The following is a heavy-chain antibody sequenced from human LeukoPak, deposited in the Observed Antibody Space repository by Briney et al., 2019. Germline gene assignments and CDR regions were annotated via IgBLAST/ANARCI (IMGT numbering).Heavy chain of an antibody. V-gene: IGHV4-34*01. CDR2: INHSGST. D-gene: IGHD6-13*01. CDR1: GGSFSGYS. J-gene: IGHJ4*02. CDR3: ARGRIAAAAPFDY. Sequence: SETLSLTCAVYGGSFSGYSWSWIREPPGKGLEWIGEINHSGSTNYNPSLKSRVTISVDTSKNQFSLKLSSVTAADTAVYYCARGRIAAAAPFDYWGQGTLVTVSS.